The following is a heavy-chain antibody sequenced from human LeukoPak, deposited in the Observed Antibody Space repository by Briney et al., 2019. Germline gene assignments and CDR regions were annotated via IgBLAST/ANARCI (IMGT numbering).Heavy chain of an antibody. Sequence: SETLSLTCTVSGDSISSYYWSRIRQPPGKGLEWIGYIHYSRSTNYNPSLKSRVTISVDTSKNQFSMKLSSVTAADTAVYYCARVGSGWYYFDYWGQGTLVTVSS. CDR2: IHYSRST. CDR3: ARVGSGWYYFDY. J-gene: IGHJ4*02. D-gene: IGHD6-19*01. CDR1: GDSISSYY. V-gene: IGHV4-59*08.